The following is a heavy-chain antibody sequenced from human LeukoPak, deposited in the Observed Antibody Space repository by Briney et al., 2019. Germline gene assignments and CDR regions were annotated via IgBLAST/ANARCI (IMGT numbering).Heavy chain of an antibody. V-gene: IGHV3-66*02. Sequence: GGSLRLSCATSGFPLSRNYMRWVRQDPGKGLEWVSVIYSGGSTYYEDSVKGRFNISRDNSKNTLYLQMNRIRAEGRGVLYCARVGGDYDFWSGYLAPGAFDIWGQGTMGTVSS. CDR2: IYSGGST. CDR1: GFPLSRNY. J-gene: IGHJ3*02. D-gene: IGHD3-3*01. CDR3: ARVGGDYDFWSGYLAPGAFDI.